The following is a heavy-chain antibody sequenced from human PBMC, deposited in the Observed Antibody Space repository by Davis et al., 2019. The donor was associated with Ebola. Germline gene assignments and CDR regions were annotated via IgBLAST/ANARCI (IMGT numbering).Heavy chain of an antibody. D-gene: IGHD6-13*01. CDR3: AIAAAGTVRFDP. Sequence: AASVKVSCKASGYTFTSYGISWVRQAPGQGLEWMGWISAYNGNTNDAQKLQGRVTMTTDTSTSTAYMELRSLRSDDTAVYYCAIAAAGTVRFDPWGQGTLVTVSS. J-gene: IGHJ5*02. V-gene: IGHV1-18*04. CDR1: GYTFTSYG. CDR2: ISAYNGNT.